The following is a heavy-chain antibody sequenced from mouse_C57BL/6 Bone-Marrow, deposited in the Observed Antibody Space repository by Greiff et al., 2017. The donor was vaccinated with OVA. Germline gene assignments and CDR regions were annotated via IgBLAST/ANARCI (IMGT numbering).Heavy chain of an antibody. J-gene: IGHJ1*03. D-gene: IGHD1-1*01. Sequence: VQLQQSGAELAKPGASVKLSCKASGYTFTSYWMHWVKQRPGQGLEWIGYINPSSGYTKYNQKFKDKATLTADKSSSTAYMQLSSLTYEDSAVYYCARRLLRYEGYFDVWGTGTTVTVSS. V-gene: IGHV1-7*01. CDR1: GYTFTSYW. CDR2: INPSSGYT. CDR3: ARRLLRYEGYFDV.